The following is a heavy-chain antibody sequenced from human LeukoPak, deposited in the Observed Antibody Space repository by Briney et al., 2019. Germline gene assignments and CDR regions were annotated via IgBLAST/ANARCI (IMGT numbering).Heavy chain of an antibody. CDR1: GFTFNSYW. V-gene: IGHV3-74*01. CDR2: VSADGSRS. D-gene: IGHD3-22*01. J-gene: IGHJ4*02. CDR3: ARDFKRANFESSSYVPDY. Sequence: PGGSLRLSCAASGFTFNSYWMHWVRQAPGKGLVWVSRVSADGSRSSYADSVKGRFTISRDNAKSTLYPQMNSLGAEDTAVYYCARDFKRANFESSSYVPDYWGQGTLVTVSS.